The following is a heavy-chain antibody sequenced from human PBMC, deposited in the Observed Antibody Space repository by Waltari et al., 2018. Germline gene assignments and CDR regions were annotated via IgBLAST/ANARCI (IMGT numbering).Heavy chain of an antibody. CDR2: ISSGSSAI. J-gene: IGHJ4*02. CDR1: GFTFSSYN. Sequence: VQLVESGGGLVQPGGSLRLSCAASGFTFSSYNMNWVRQAPGKGLEWVSYISSGSSAIYYSDAVRGRFIVSRDNGKNSLYLQMNSLRADDTAVYYCAREPRLDCWGQGTLVTVSS. CDR3: AREPRLDC. V-gene: IGHV3-48*01.